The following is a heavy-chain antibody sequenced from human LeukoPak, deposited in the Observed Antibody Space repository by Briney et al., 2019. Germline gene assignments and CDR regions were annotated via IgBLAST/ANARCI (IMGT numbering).Heavy chain of an antibody. V-gene: IGHV5-51*01. D-gene: IGHD4-17*01. CDR3: ARAYYGDYHWDS. CDR2: IYAGDSDA. Sequence: PGESLKISCQGSGYSFTSDWIGWVRQMPGKGLELMGIIYAGDSDARYSPSFQGQVTIPADKSISTAYLQWNSLKASDTAMYYCARAYYGDYHWDSWGQGTLVTVSS. J-gene: IGHJ4*02. CDR1: GYSFTSDW.